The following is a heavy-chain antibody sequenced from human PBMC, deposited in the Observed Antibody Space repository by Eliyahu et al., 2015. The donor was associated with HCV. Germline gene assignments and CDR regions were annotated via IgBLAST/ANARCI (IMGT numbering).Heavy chain of an antibody. J-gene: IGHJ3*02. CDR3: ARELGIAVANDAFDI. V-gene: IGHV3-30*07. Sequence: FTISRDNSKNTLYLQMNSLRAEDTAVYYCARELGIAVANDAFDIWGQGTMVTVSS. D-gene: IGHD6-19*01.